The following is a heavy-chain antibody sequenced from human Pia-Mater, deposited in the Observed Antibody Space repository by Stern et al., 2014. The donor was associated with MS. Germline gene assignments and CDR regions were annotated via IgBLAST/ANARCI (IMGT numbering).Heavy chain of an antibody. CDR3: AHLFSDASSSWFDP. Sequence: QVTLRESGPTLVKPTQTLTLTCTFSGFSLSTSGAGVTWIRQPPGKALEWLAVIYWDDEKRYSPSLKTRLTITRDTSKSQVVLTMTSMDPVDTATYHCAHLFSDASSSWFDPWGQGTLVTVSS. CDR2: IYWDDEK. J-gene: IGHJ5*02. V-gene: IGHV2-5*02. CDR1: GFSLSTSGAG. D-gene: IGHD6-6*01.